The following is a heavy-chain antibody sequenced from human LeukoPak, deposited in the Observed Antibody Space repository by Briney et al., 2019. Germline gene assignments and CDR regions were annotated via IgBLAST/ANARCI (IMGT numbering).Heavy chain of an antibody. CDR3: ASGIQLSLSHPYFDY. CDR1: GGTFSSYA. Sequence: SVKVSCKASGGTFSSYAISWVRQAPGQGLEWMGGIIPIFGTANYAQKVQGRVTITADESTSTAYMELSSLRSEHTAVYYCASGIQLSLSHPYFDYWGQGTLVTVSS. J-gene: IGHJ4*02. CDR2: IIPIFGTA. D-gene: IGHD5-18*01. V-gene: IGHV1-69*01.